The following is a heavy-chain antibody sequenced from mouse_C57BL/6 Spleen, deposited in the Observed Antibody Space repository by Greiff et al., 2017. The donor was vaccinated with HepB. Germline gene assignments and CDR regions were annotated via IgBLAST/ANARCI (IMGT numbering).Heavy chain of an antibody. J-gene: IGHJ4*01. CDR2: IWSGGST. D-gene: IGHD2-12*01. CDR1: GFSLTSYG. Sequence: QVHVKQSGPGLVQPSQSLSITCTVSGFSLTSYGVHWVRQSPGKGLEWLGVIWSGGSTDYNAAFISRLSISKDNSKSQVFFKMNSLQADDTAIYYCATPLRRRTYYAMDYWGQGTSVTVSS. V-gene: IGHV2-2*01. CDR3: ATPLRRRTYYAMDY.